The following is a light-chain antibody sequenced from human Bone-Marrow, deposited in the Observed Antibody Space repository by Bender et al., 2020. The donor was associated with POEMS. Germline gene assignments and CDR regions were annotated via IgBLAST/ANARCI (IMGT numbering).Light chain of an antibody. V-gene: IGLV2-23*01. CDR2: EGS. Sequence: QSALTQPASVSGSPGQSITISCTGTSSDVGSYNLVSWYQQHPGKAPKLMIYEGSKRPSGVPDRYSGSKSGNTASLAISGLQAEDEADYYCCSHAGSYTWIFGGGTKLTVL. CDR3: CSHAGSYTWI. J-gene: IGLJ2*01. CDR1: SSDVGSYNL.